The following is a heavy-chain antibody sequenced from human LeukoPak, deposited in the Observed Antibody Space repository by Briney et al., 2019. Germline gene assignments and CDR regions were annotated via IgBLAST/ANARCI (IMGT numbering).Heavy chain of an antibody. V-gene: IGHV4-34*01. J-gene: IGHJ4*02. D-gene: IGHD6-6*01. CDR1: GGSFSGYY. Sequence: SETLSLTCAVYGGSFSGYYWSWMRQPPGKGLEWIGEINHSGSTNYNPSLKSRVTMSVDTSKNQFSLKLSSVTAADTAVYYCARAYSSSSDLSLWGQGTLVTVSS. CDR3: ARAYSSSSDLSL. CDR2: INHSGST.